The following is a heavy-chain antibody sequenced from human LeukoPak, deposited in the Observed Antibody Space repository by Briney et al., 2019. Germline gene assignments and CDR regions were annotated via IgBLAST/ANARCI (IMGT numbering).Heavy chain of an antibody. CDR1: GFTFSSYA. CDR3: ARAFYGDGFDY. V-gene: IGHV3-30-3*01. D-gene: IGHD4-17*01. J-gene: IGHJ4*02. Sequence: GRSLRLSCAASGFTFSSYAMHWVRQAPGKGLEWVAVISYDGGNKYYADSVKGRFTISRDNSKNTLYLQMNSLRAEDTAVYYCARAFYGDGFDYWGQGTLVTVSS. CDR2: ISYDGGNK.